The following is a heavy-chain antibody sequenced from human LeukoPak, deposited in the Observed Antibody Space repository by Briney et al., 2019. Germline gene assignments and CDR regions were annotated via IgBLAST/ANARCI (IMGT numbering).Heavy chain of an antibody. D-gene: IGHD6-19*01. J-gene: IGHJ6*02. Sequence: ASVKVSCKSSGGTFSSYAISWVRQAPGQGLEWMGRIIPILGIANYAQKLQGRVTMTTDTSTSTAYMELRSLRSDDTAVYYCARSRISSGWPYYYYYGMDVWGQGTTVTVSS. V-gene: IGHV1-69*04. CDR1: GGTFSSYA. CDR3: ARSRISSGWPYYYYYGMDV. CDR2: IIPILGIA.